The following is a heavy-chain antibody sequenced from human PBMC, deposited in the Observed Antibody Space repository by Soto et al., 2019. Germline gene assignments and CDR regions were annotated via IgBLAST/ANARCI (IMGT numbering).Heavy chain of an antibody. Sequence: GGSLRLSCAASGFTFSSYGMHWVRQAPGKGLEWVAVISYDGSNKYYADSVKGRLTISRDNSKNTLYLQMNSLRVEDTAFYYCAKVTGRYSYGYPYFDYWGQGTLVTVSS. J-gene: IGHJ4*02. CDR3: AKVTGRYSYGYPYFDY. CDR2: ISYDGSNK. V-gene: IGHV3-30*18. CDR1: GFTFSSYG. D-gene: IGHD5-18*01.